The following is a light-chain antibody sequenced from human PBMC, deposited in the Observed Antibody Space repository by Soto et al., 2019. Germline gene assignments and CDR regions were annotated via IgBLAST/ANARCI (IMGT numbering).Light chain of an antibody. V-gene: IGKV3-11*01. J-gene: IGKJ3*01. CDR3: QLRSNWPPFT. Sequence: EIVLTQSPATLSLSPGERATLSCRSSRSVSRYLAWYQQKPGQAPRLLIFDASNRATGIPARFSGSGSGTEFTLTISSLEPEDFAVYYCQLRSNWPPFTFGPGTKVEIK. CDR1: RSVSRY. CDR2: DAS.